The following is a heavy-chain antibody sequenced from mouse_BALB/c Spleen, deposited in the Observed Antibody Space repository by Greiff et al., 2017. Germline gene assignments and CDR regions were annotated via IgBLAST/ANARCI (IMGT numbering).Heavy chain of an antibody. J-gene: IGHJ4*01. D-gene: IGHD2-1*01. V-gene: IGHV2-5-1*01. Sequence: VQLQESGPSLVQPSQSLSITCTVSGFSLTSYGVHWVRQSPGKGLEWLGVIWRGGSTDYNAAFMSRLSITKDNSKSQVFFKMNSLQADDTARYYCAKKYGNYYAMDYWGQGTSVTVS. CDR2: IWRGGST. CDR1: GFSLTSYG. CDR3: AKKYGNYYAMDY.